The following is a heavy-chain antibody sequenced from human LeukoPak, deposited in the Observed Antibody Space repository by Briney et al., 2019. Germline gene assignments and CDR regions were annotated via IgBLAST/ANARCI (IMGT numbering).Heavy chain of an antibody. CDR1: GFTFSSYS. V-gene: IGHV3-21*01. D-gene: IGHD2-15*01. CDR3: ASQPQRYCSGGSCYSG. J-gene: IGHJ4*02. Sequence: GGSLRLSCAASGFTFSSYSMNWVRQAPGKGLEWVSSISSSSSYIYYADSVKGRFTISRDNAKNSLYLQMNSLRAEDTAVYYCASQPQRYCSGGSCYSGWGQGTLVTVSS. CDR2: ISSSSSYI.